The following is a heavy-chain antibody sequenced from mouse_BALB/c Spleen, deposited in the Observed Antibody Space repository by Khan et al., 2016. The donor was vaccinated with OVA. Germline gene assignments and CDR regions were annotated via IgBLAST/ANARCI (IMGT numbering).Heavy chain of an antibody. J-gene: IGHJ4*01. CDR2: IWSDGST. CDR1: GFSLTDYG. V-gene: IGHV2-6-1*01. D-gene: IGHD2-10*01. CDR3: ARQPYYHYYVMDY. Sequence: QVQLKQSGPALVAPSQSLSITCTISGFSLTDYGVHWVRQPPGEGLEWLVVIWSDGSTTYNSALKSRLSISKDNSKSQVFLKMNSLQTDDTAVYYCARQPYYHYYVMDYWGQGTSVTVSS.